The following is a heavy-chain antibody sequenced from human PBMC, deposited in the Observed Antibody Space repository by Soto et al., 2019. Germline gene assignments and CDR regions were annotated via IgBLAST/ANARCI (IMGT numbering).Heavy chain of an antibody. CDR3: ARGGLFPSDTRY. V-gene: IGHV3-21*01. Sequence: EVQLVESGGGLVKPGGSLRLSCAASGFTFSSYSMNWVRQAPGKGLEWVSSISSSSSYIYYADSVKGRFTISRDNAKNALYLHMNSPRAEDTAVYYGARGGLFPSDTRYWGQGTLVTVSS. D-gene: IGHD5-18*01. CDR1: GFTFSSYS. CDR2: ISSSSSYI. J-gene: IGHJ4*02.